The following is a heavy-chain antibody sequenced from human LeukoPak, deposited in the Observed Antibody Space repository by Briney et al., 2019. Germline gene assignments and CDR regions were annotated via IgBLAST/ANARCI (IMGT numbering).Heavy chain of an antibody. Sequence: GGSLRLSCAASGFTFSSYGMHWVRQAPGKGREGVAVILSDGSKEFYTDSVKRRFTISRDNSKNTLYLQMNSLRAEDTAVYYCARDSHWDGSYGGNSGGYWGQGTLVTVSS. V-gene: IGHV3-33*01. CDR2: ILSDGSKE. CDR3: ARDSHWDGSYGGNSGGY. CDR1: GFTFSSYG. D-gene: IGHD4-23*01. J-gene: IGHJ4*02.